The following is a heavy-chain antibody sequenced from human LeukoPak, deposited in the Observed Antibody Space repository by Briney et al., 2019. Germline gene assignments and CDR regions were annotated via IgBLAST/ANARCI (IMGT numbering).Heavy chain of an antibody. J-gene: IGHJ3*02. D-gene: IGHD3-10*01. CDR3: ARGSHAFDM. CDR2: VNSDGSST. Sequence: GGSPRLSRAASGFTFSNYWMHWVRQAPGKGLVWVSRVNSDGSSTNYADSVKGRFTISRDNAKNTLSLQMNSLRAEDTAVYYCARGSHAFDMWGQGTMVTVSS. CDR1: GFTFSNYW. V-gene: IGHV3-74*01.